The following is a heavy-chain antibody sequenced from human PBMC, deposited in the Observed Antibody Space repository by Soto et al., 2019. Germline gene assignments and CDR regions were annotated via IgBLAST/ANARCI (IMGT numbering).Heavy chain of an antibody. J-gene: IGHJ4*02. V-gene: IGHV3-73*01. CDR2: IRSKANSYAT. D-gene: IGHD6-13*01. Sequence: GGSLRLSCAASGFTFSGSAMHWVRQASGKGLEWVGRIRSKANSYATAYAASVKGRFTISRDDSKNTAYLQMNSLKTEDTAVYYCTRPSSYSSSWYGYWGQGTLVTVSS. CDR3: TRPSSYSSSWYGY. CDR1: GFTFSGSA.